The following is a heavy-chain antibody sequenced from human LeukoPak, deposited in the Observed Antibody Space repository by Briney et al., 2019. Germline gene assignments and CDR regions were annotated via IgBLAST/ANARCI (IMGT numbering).Heavy chain of an antibody. J-gene: IGHJ4*02. CDR1: GYTFTDYN. D-gene: IGHD6-6*01. Sequence: GSVKVSCKDSGYTFTDYNLNWVRQAPGEGLEWMGWIHPNSGGTNYAQKFHGRVTMTRDTSISTAYMELSRLTFDDTAVYYCGRKSAARKTSEFDYWGQGTLVTVPS. V-gene: IGHV1-2*02. CDR3: GRKSAARKTSEFDY. CDR2: IHPNSGGT.